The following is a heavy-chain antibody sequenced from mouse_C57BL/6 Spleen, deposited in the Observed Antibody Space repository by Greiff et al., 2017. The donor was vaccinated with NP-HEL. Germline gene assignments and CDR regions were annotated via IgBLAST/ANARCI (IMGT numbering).Heavy chain of an antibody. CDR3: ARDPYGIPFDY. D-gene: IGHD2-1*01. J-gene: IGHJ2*01. CDR2: IRNKANGYTT. V-gene: IGHV7-3*01. Sequence: EVMLVESGGGLVQPGGSLSLSCAASGFTFTDYYMSWVRQPPGKALEWLGFIRNKANGYTTEYSASVKGRFTISRDNSQSILYLQMNALRAEDSATYYCARDPYGIPFDYWGQGTTLTVSS. CDR1: GFTFTDYY.